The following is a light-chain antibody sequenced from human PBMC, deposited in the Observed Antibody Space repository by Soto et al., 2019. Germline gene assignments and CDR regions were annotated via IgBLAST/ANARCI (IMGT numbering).Light chain of an antibody. J-gene: IGKJ4*01. V-gene: IGKV3-20*01. CDR1: QSVSSSY. CDR3: QQYGDSRQVT. Sequence: EIVLTQSPGTLSLSPGERATLSCRASQSVSSSYLAWYQQKPGQAPRLLIYDASTRATGTPDRFSGTGSGTDFTLTIRRLEPEDFALYYCQQYGDSRQVTFGGGTKVDI. CDR2: DAS.